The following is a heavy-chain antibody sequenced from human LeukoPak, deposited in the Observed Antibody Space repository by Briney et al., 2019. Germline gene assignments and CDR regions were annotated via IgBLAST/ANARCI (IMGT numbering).Heavy chain of an antibody. CDR1: GLTFSSYA. J-gene: IGHJ4*02. Sequence: PGGSLRLSCAASGLTFSSYAMSWVRQAPGKGLEWVGFIRSKAYGGTTEYAASVKGRFTISRDDSKSIAYLQMNSLKTEDTAVYYCTRGPREVVVDFWGQGTLVTVSS. D-gene: IGHD3-22*01. V-gene: IGHV3-49*04. CDR2: IRSKAYGGTT. CDR3: TRGPREVVVDF.